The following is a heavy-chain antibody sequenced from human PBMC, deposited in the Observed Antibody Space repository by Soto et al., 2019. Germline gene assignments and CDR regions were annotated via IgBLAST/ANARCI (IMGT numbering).Heavy chain of an antibody. Sequence: QVQLVQSGAEVKNPGASVKVSCKASGYTFTSYGISWVRQAPGQGLEWMGWSSAYNGNTNYARKLQGRVTMTTDTSTSTAYMELRSLSSDDTAVYYCARVPIDNYCSGGSCYSVAGAFDIWGQGTMVTVSS. CDR3: ARVPIDNYCSGGSCYSVAGAFDI. D-gene: IGHD2-15*01. V-gene: IGHV1-18*01. CDR1: GYTFTSYG. CDR2: SSAYNGNT. J-gene: IGHJ3*02.